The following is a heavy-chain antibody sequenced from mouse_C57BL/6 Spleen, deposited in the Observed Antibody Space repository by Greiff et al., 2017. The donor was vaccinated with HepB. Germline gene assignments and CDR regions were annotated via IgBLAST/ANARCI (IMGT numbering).Heavy chain of an antibody. J-gene: IGHJ3*01. CDR2: IFPGSGST. CDR1: GYTFTDYY. CDR3: ARSDYDYLRGFAY. V-gene: IGHV1-75*01. Sequence: VKVVDSGPELVKPGASVKISCKASGYTFTDYYINWVKQRPGQGLEWIGWIFPGSGSTYYNEKFKGKATLTVDKSSSTAYMLLSSLTSEDSAVYFCARSDYDYLRGFAYWGQGTLVTVSA. D-gene: IGHD2-4*01.